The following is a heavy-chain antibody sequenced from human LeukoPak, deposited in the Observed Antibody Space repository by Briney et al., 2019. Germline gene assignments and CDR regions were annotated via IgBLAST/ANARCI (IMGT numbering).Heavy chain of an antibody. CDR2: IYSSGST. J-gene: IGHJ4*02. CDR3: AKLRGYSYGYIDY. CDR1: GGSISTPGYY. Sequence: PSGTLSLTCSVSGGSISTPGYYWGWIRQPPGKGLDCIGSIYSSGSTYYNPSLKSRATISVDTSKNQFSLKLNFVTAADTAVYHCAKLRGYSYGYIDYWGQETLVTVAS. V-gene: IGHV4-39*01. D-gene: IGHD5-18*01.